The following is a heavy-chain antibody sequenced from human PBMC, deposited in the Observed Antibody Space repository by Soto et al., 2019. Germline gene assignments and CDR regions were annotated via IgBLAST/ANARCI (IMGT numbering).Heavy chain of an antibody. CDR1: GFTFSSYA. CDR2: ISGSGGST. Sequence: EVQLLESGGGLVQPGGSLRLSCAASGFTFSSYAMSWVRQAPGKGLEWVSAISGSGGSTYYAASVKGRFTISRDNSKNTLYLQMNSLRAEDTAVYYCAKDRGLTGEFDYWGQGTLVTVSS. D-gene: IGHD1-20*01. CDR3: AKDRGLTGEFDY. J-gene: IGHJ4*02. V-gene: IGHV3-23*01.